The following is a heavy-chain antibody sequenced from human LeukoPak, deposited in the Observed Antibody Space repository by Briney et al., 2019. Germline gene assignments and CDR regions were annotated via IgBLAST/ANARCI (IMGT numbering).Heavy chain of an antibody. V-gene: IGHV4-4*07. CDR2: IYTTGST. Sequence: SETLSLTWIVSDSSISGYYWSWIRQPAGKGLEWIGRIYTTGSTNYNPSLKSRVTMSVDTSKNQFSLNLSSVTAADTAVYYCARGYSGYGYGDYWGQGILVTVSS. CDR3: ARGYSGYGYGDY. CDR1: DSSISGYY. D-gene: IGHD5-12*01. J-gene: IGHJ4*02.